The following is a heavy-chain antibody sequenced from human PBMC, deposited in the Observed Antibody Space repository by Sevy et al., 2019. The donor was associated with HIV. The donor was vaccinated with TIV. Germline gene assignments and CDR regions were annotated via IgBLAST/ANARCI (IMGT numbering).Heavy chain of an antibody. Sequence: ASLKVSCKTSGYTFTSYRITWVRQAPGQGLEWMGWISAHNGDTNYERKLQGRVTMISETSTSTAYLVLRSLRSDDTAIYYCARAYCSGGSCYSLAYWGQGTLVTVSS. V-gene: IGHV1-18*01. J-gene: IGHJ4*02. CDR3: ARAYCSGGSCYSLAY. CDR2: ISAHNGDT. CDR1: GYTFTSYR. D-gene: IGHD2-15*01.